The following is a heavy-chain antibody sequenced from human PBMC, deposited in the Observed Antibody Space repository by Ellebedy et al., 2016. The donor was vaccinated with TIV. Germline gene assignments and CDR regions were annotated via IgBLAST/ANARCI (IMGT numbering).Heavy chain of an antibody. CDR1: GFTFSSYW. CDR3: ARVSGGRVWSDAFDI. V-gene: IGHV3-7*04. J-gene: IGHJ3*02. CDR2: IKQDGSEK. D-gene: IGHD1-26*01. Sequence: GESLKISCAASGFTFSSYWMSLVRQAPGKGLEWVANIKQDGSEKYYVDSVKGRFTISRDNAKNSLYLQMNSLRAEDTAVYYCARVSGGRVWSDAFDIWGQGTMVTVSS.